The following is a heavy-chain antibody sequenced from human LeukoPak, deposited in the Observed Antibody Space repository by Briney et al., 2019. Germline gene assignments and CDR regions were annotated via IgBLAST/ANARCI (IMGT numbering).Heavy chain of an antibody. CDR1: GFIFSDYY. J-gene: IGHJ4*02. D-gene: IGHD3-10*01. CDR2: ISGSGSDT. V-gene: IGHV3-11*06. CDR3: AREAGATMVRGVIIFPNPFDY. Sequence: PGGSLRLSCAASGFIFSDYYMTWIRQAPGKGLEWLSYISGSGSDTNYADSVKGRFTISRDNSKNTLYLQMNSLRAEDTAVYYCAREAGATMVRGVIIFPNPFDYWGQGTLVTVSS.